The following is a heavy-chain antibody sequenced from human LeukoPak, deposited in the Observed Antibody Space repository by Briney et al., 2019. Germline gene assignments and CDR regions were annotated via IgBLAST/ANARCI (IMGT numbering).Heavy chain of an antibody. CDR2: INPTGGNT. D-gene: IGHD2-8*01. CDR3: ATDNGHL. J-gene: IGHJ5*02. V-gene: IGHV1-46*01. CDR1: GYTFSNYY. Sequence: ASVKVPCKASGYTFSNYYMHWVRQAPGRGLEWMALINPTGGNTNYAQKFQGRVTMTEDTSTDTAYMELSSLRSEDTAVYYCATDNGHLWGQGTLVTVSS.